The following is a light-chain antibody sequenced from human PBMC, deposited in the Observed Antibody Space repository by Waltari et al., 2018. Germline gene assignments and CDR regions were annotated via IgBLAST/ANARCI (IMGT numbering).Light chain of an antibody. CDR3: QQYGTSPPLT. J-gene: IGKJ4*01. CDR1: QSVSSSY. V-gene: IGKV3-20*01. CDR2: GAS. Sequence: EIVLTHSPGTLSLSPGERATLSCRASQSVSSSYLAWYQHKPGQAPRLVIYGASSRAAGIPDRFSGSGSGTDFTLTISRLEPEDFAVYYCQQYGTSPPLTFGGGTKVEIK.